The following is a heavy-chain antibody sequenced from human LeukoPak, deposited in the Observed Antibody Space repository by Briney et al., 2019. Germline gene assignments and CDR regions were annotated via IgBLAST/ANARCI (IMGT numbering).Heavy chain of an antibody. CDR1: GFTFSSYA. Sequence: AGGSLRLSCAASGFTFSSYAMSWVRQAPGKGLEWVSAISGSGGSTYYADSVKGRFTISRDNSKNTLYLQMNSLRAEDTAVYYCAKVASRVAVAGDGRVDYWGQGTLVTVSS. CDR3: AKVASRVAVAGDGRVDY. J-gene: IGHJ4*02. D-gene: IGHD6-19*01. V-gene: IGHV3-23*01. CDR2: ISGSGGST.